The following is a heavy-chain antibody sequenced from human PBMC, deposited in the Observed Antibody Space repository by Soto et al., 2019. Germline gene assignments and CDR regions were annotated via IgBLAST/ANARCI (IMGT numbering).Heavy chain of an antibody. CDR2: ISSSGSTI. D-gene: IGHD2-2*01. V-gene: IGHV3-11*01. CDR1: GFTFSDYY. Sequence: PGGSLRLSCASSGFTFSDYYMSWIRQAPGKGLEWVSYISSSGSTIYYADSVKGRFTISRDNAKNSLYLQMNSLRAEDTAVYYCAREGSSTSWGIYYYYGMDVWGQGTTVTVSS. J-gene: IGHJ6*02. CDR3: AREGSSTSWGIYYYYGMDV.